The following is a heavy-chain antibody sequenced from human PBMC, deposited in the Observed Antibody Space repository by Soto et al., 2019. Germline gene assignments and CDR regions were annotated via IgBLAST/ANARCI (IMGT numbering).Heavy chain of an antibody. J-gene: IGHJ4*02. CDR2: INYRGST. Sequence: SETLSLTCIVSGGSIRSDGYYWSWIRQPPGKGLEWIGYINYRGSTNYNPSLKRRVIISRDTSKNQLSLNLSSVTAADTAIYYCARNYYNSQLYGYWGQGSLLTASS. D-gene: IGHD3-22*01. V-gene: IGHV4-31*03. CDR3: ARNYYNSQLYGY. CDR1: GGSIRSDGYY.